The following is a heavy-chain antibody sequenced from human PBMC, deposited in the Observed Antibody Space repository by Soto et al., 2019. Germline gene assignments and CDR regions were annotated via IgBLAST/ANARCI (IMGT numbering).Heavy chain of an antibody. V-gene: IGHV3-9*01. CDR1: GFTFDDYA. CDR3: AKGYHPHLDYGDYVDY. CDR2: ISWNSGSI. J-gene: IGHJ4*02. D-gene: IGHD4-17*01. Sequence: EVQLVESGGGLVQPGRSLRLSCAASGFTFDDYAMHWVRQAPGKGLEWVSGISWNSGSIGYADSVKGRFTISRDNAKNSLYLQMNSLRAEDTALYYCAKGYHPHLDYGDYVDYWGQGTLVTVSS.